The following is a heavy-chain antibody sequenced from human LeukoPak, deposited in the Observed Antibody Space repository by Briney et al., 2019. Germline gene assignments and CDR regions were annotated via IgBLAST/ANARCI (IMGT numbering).Heavy chain of an antibody. V-gene: IGHV3-23*01. D-gene: IGHD1-26*01. CDR1: GFAFSSYA. Sequence: GGSLRLSCAASGFAFSSYAMSWVRQAPGKGLEWVSAISGSGGSTYYADSVKGRFTISRDNSKNTLYLQMNSLRAEDTAVYYCAKESPWELNHYYGMDVWGQGTTVTVSS. CDR2: ISGSGGST. J-gene: IGHJ6*02. CDR3: AKESPWELNHYYGMDV.